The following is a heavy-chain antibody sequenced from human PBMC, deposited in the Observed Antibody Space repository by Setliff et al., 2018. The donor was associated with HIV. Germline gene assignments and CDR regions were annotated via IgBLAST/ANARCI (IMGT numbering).Heavy chain of an antibody. Sequence: PSETLSLTCTISGGSISNSDYYWGWIRRPPGKGLEWIGSIYYSGTTYYNASLKSRVTMSVGTSKNQFFLKLNSVPAADTAVYYCATTAAAGVRGNAFDIWGQGTMVTVSS. J-gene: IGHJ3*02. CDR3: ATTAAAGVRGNAFDI. CDR1: GGSISNSDYY. CDR2: IYYSGTT. D-gene: IGHD6-13*01. V-gene: IGHV4-39*01.